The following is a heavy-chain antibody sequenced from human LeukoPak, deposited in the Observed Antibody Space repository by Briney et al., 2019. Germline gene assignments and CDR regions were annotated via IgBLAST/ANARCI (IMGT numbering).Heavy chain of an antibody. J-gene: IGHJ4*02. Sequence: GGSLRLSCVVSGFTFSNYWMSWVRQSPGKGLEWVANINPDESVKHCVDSVKGRFTVSRDNAKNSLFLQMNSLRAEDTALYYCARSGTTRGHLDYWGQGTLVTVSS. CDR1: GFTFSNYW. CDR2: INPDESVK. D-gene: IGHD4-17*01. V-gene: IGHV3-7*01. CDR3: ARSGTTRGHLDY.